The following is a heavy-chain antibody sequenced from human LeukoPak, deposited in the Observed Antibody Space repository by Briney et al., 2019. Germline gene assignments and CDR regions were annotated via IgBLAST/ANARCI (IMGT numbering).Heavy chain of an antibody. CDR2: IWNDGSSQ. J-gene: IGHJ4*02. V-gene: IGHV3-33*06. CDR3: AKDAERGFDYSNSLDK. CDR1: KFTFSHYG. Sequence: GGSLRLSCAASKFTFSHYGMHWVRRAPGKGLEWVAVIWNDGSSQYYADSVKGRFTVSRDNSQKTLYLQMNGLRPEDTAVYYCAKDAERGFDYSNSLDKWGQGTLVTVSS. D-gene: IGHD4-11*01.